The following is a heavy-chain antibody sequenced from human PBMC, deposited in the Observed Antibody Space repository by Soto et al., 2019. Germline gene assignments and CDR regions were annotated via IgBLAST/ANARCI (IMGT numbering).Heavy chain of an antibody. Sequence: SAILSLTYTVSDGSISSISDYWGWIHQPPGKGLEWIGNIYYSGSTYYKPSLKSRVTISVDTSKNQYSLKLSSVTAADTAVYYCARLSFDYSGNPCSYYPYGMDVSGQGTTVTVSS. CDR2: IYYSGST. CDR3: ARLSFDYSGNPCSYYPYGMDV. CDR1: DGSISSISDY. V-gene: IGHV4-39*01. D-gene: IGHD4-4*01. J-gene: IGHJ6*02.